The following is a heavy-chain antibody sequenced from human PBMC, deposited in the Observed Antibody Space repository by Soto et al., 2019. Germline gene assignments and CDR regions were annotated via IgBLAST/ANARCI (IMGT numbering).Heavy chain of an antibody. CDR2: ISSSSSYI. CDR3: ARVTDYYDSREAFDI. J-gene: IGHJ3*02. D-gene: IGHD3-22*01. CDR1: GFTFSSYS. V-gene: IGHV3-21*01. Sequence: TGGSLRLSCAASGFTFSSYSMNWVRQAPGKGLEWVSSISSSSSYIYYADSVKGRFTISRDNAKNSLYLQMNSLRAEDTAVYYCARVTDYYDSREAFDIWGQGTMITVSS.